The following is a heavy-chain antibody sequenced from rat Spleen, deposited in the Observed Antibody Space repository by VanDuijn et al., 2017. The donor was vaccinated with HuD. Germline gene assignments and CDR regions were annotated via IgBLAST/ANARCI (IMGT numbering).Heavy chain of an antibody. Sequence: EVQLQESGPGLVKPSQSLSLTCSVTFYSITSSYRWSWVRKFPGNKLEWMGYIDSAGSTNYNPSLKSRISITRDTSKNQFFLHVNSVTTEDTATYYCGRDNNYKAYWGQGVMVTVSS. D-gene: IGHD1-10*01. CDR2: IDSAGST. V-gene: IGHV3-3*01. CDR1: FYSITSSYR. CDR3: GRDNNYKAY. J-gene: IGHJ2*01.